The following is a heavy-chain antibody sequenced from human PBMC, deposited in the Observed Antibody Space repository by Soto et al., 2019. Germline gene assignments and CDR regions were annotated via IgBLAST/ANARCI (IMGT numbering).Heavy chain of an antibody. Sequence: QVQLVESGGGVVQPGRSLRLSCAASGFTFSDYGMHWVRQAPGKGLEWVAVISYEGSKKYYADSVKGRFTISRDNSNNTLYQQMNSLRAEDTAVYYCAKNHWAGYSGYAIHNVMDVWGQGTTVTVSS. CDR3: AKNHWAGYSGYAIHNVMDV. J-gene: IGHJ6*02. CDR2: ISYEGSKK. CDR1: GFTFSDYG. D-gene: IGHD5-12*01. V-gene: IGHV3-30*18.